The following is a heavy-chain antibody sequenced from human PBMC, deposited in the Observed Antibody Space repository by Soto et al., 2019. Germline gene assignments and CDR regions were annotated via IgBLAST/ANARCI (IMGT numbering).Heavy chain of an antibody. Sequence: SETLSLTCTVSGGSISSGGYYWSWIRQHPGKGLEWIGYIYYSGSTYYNPSLKSRVTISVDTSKNQFSLKLSSVTAADTAVYYCARDTKAAAGLYYYYYDMDVWGQGTTVTVSS. CDR1: GGSISSGGYY. D-gene: IGHD6-13*01. CDR3: ARDTKAAAGLYYYYYDMDV. J-gene: IGHJ6*02. V-gene: IGHV4-31*03. CDR2: IYYSGST.